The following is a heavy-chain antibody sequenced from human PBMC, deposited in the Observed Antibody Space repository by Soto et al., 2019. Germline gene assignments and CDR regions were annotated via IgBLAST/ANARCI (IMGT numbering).Heavy chain of an antibody. Sequence: ASVKVSCKASGYTFTSYYLHWVRQAPGQGLEWMGWISAYNGNTNYAQKLQGRLTMTTDTSTSTAYMELRTLRSDDTAVYYCARDNDDFWSGLFDHWGQGTLVTVSS. CDR3: ARDNDDFWSGLFDH. D-gene: IGHD3-3*01. V-gene: IGHV1-18*04. CDR2: ISAYNGNT. CDR1: GYTFTSYY. J-gene: IGHJ4*02.